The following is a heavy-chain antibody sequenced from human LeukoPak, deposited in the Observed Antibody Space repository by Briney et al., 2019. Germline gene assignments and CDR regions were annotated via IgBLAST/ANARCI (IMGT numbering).Heavy chain of an antibody. V-gene: IGHV1-3*01. J-gene: IGHJ5*02. CDR1: GYTLTSYA. CDR3: ARGDCSSTSCYVGGWFDP. CDR2: INAGNGNT. D-gene: IGHD2-2*01. Sequence: ASVKVSCKASGYTLTSYAMDWVRQAPGQRIEWMGWINAGNGNTKYSQKFQGRVTITRDTSASTAYMELSSLRSEDTAVYYCARGDCSSTSCYVGGWFDPWGQGTLVTVSS.